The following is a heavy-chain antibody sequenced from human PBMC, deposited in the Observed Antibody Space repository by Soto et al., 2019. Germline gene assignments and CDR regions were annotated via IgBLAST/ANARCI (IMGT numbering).Heavy chain of an antibody. CDR3: ARDMMVVVVPAGGGMAV. CDR1: GFTFSSYE. D-gene: IGHD2-2*01. J-gene: IGHJ6*02. CDR2: ISSSGSTI. Sequence: EVQLVESGGGLVQPGGSLRLSCAASGFTFSSYEMNWVRQAPGKGLEWVSYISSSGSTIYYADSVKGRVTISRDNAKNSLYLQMNSLRAEDTAVYYCARDMMVVVVPAGGGMAVWGQGTPVTVSS. V-gene: IGHV3-48*03.